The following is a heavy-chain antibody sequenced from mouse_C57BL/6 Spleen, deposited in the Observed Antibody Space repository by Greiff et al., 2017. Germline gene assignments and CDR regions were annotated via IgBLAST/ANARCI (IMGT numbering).Heavy chain of an antibody. J-gene: IGHJ2*01. Sequence: EVQVVESGPGLVKPSQSLSLTCSVTGYSITSGYYWNWIRQFPGNKLEWMGYISYDGSNNYNPSLKNRISITRDTSKNQFFLKLNSVTTEDTATYYCARVYYDYFDYWGQGTTLTVSS. CDR2: ISYDGSN. V-gene: IGHV3-6*01. CDR1: GYSITSGYY. D-gene: IGHD1-1*01. CDR3: ARVYYDYFDY.